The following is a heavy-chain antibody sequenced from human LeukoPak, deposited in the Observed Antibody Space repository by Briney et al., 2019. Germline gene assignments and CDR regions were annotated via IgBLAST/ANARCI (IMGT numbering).Heavy chain of an antibody. CDR3: ARDRYSSSWYEPDY. Sequence: GASVKVSCKASGYTFTSYGISWVRQAPGQGLEWMGWISAYNGNTNYAQKLQGRVTMTTDTSTSTAYMELRSLRSDDTAVYYCARDRYSSSWYEPDYWGQGTLVTVSS. CDR1: GYTFTSYG. V-gene: IGHV1-18*01. CDR2: ISAYNGNT. D-gene: IGHD6-13*01. J-gene: IGHJ4*02.